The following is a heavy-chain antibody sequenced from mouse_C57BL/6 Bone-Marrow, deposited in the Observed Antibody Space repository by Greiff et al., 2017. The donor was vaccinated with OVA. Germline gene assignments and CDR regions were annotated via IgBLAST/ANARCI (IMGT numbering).Heavy chain of an antibody. D-gene: IGHD2-4*01. Sequence: QVQLQQSGPELVKPGASVKISCKASGYSFTSYYIHWVKQRPGQGLEWIGWIYPGSGNTKYNEKFKGKATLTADTSSSTAYMQLSSLTSEDSAVYYCARGDYDVAYYAMDYWGQGTSVTVSS. V-gene: IGHV1-66*01. CDR2: IYPGSGNT. CDR1: GYSFTSYY. CDR3: ARGDYDVAYYAMDY. J-gene: IGHJ4*01.